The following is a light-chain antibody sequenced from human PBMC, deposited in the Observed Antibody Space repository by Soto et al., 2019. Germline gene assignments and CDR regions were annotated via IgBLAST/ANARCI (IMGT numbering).Light chain of an antibody. V-gene: IGLV2-14*01. J-gene: IGLJ7*01. CDR3: SSYTSSSTRV. CDR1: SSDVGGYNS. CDR2: EVS. Sequence: QSVLTQPASVSGSPGQSITISCTGTSSDVGGYNSVSLYQQHPGKAPKLMIYEVSNRPSGVSNRFSGSKSGNTASLTISGLQAEDESDYYCSSYTSSSTRVFGAGTQLTVL.